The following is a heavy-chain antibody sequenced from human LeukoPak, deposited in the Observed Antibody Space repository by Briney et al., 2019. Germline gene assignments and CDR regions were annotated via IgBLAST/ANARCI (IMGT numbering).Heavy chain of an antibody. Sequence: GGSLRLSCAASGFTFSDYYMSWIRQAPGKGLEWVSYISSSGSTIYYADSVKGRFAISRDNAKNSLYLQMNSLRAEDTAVYYCASYPPHYDILTGYYTSGAFDIWGQGTMVTVSS. CDR3: ASYPPHYDILTGYYTSGAFDI. V-gene: IGHV3-11*04. CDR2: ISSSGSTI. J-gene: IGHJ3*02. D-gene: IGHD3-9*01. CDR1: GFTFSDYY.